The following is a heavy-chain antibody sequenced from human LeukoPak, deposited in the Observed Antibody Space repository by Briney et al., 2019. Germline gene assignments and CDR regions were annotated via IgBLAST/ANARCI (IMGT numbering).Heavy chain of an antibody. Sequence: ASVKVSCKASGYTFTGYYMHWVRQAPGQGLEWMGLINPNSGGTNYAQKFQGRVTMTRDTSISTAYMELSRLRSDDTAVYYCAREIVAGTSGYYYYYMDVWGKGTTVTVSS. V-gene: IGHV1-2*02. CDR2: INPNSGGT. CDR3: AREIVAGTSGYYYYYMDV. D-gene: IGHD6-19*01. CDR1: GYTFTGYY. J-gene: IGHJ6*03.